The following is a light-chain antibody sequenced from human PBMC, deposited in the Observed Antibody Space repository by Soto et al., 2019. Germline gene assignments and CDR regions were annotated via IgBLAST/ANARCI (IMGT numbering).Light chain of an antibody. CDR2: DAS. CDR3: QHYDSLPPLT. CDR1: QDISNY. V-gene: IGKV1-33*01. J-gene: IGKJ4*01. Sequence: DLQMTQSPPSLSASVGDRVTITCQASQDISNYLNWYQQKPGKAPKLLIYDASNLETGVPSSLSGSGSGTDFTFTISSLQPEDIATYYCQHYDSLPPLTFGGGAKVEIK.